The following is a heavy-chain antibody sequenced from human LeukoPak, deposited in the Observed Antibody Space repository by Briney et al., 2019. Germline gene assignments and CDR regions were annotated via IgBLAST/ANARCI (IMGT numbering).Heavy chain of an antibody. J-gene: IGHJ4*02. CDR2: INPNSGGT. CDR3: ASLGRGYSYAYDIDY. CDR1: GYTFTGYY. D-gene: IGHD5-18*01. Sequence: ASVKVSCKASGYTFTGYYMHWVRQAPGQGLEWMGWINPNSGGTNYARKFQGRVTMTRDTSISTAYMELGRLRSDDTAVYYCASLGRGYSYAYDIDYWGQGTLVTVSS. V-gene: IGHV1-2*02.